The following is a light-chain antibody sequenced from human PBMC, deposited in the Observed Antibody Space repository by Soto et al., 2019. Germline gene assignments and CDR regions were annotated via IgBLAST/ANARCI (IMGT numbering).Light chain of an antibody. J-gene: IGKJ1*01. CDR2: KAS. CDR3: QQYNDYSWT. V-gene: IGKV1-5*03. CDR1: QSIGIW. Sequence: IQMTQSPSTLSASVGDRVAITCRASQSIGIWLAWYQQKPGKDPRFLIYKASSLVSGVPSRFSGSGSGTEFTLTISSLQPDDFATYYCQQYNDYSWTFGQGSKVEIK.